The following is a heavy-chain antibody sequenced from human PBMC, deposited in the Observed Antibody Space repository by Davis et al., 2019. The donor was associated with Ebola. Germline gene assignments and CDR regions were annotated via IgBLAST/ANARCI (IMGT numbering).Heavy chain of an antibody. V-gene: IGHV1-2*06. CDR1: GYTFTSYG. D-gene: IGHD5-12*01. CDR2: INPNSGGT. J-gene: IGHJ4*02. CDR3: ARDSDIVATLLNY. Sequence: ASVKVSCKASGYTFTSYGITWVRQAPGQGLEWMGRINPNSGGTNYAQKFQGRVTMTRDTSISTAYMELSRLRSDDTAVYYCARDSDIVATLLNYWGQGTLVTVSS.